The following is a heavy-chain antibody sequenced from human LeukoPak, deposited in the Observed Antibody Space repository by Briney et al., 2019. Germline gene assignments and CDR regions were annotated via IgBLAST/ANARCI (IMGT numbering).Heavy chain of an antibody. CDR2: IYYSGST. CDR1: GGSISSYY. D-gene: IGHD3-22*01. J-gene: IGHJ3*02. V-gene: IGHV4-59*01. CDR3: ARGLGYDSSGYYYEGRLDAFDI. Sequence: PSETLFLTCTVSGGSISSYYWSWIRQPPGKGLEWIGYIYYSGSTNYNPSLKSRVTISVDTSKNQFSLKLSSVTAADTAVYYCARGLGYDSSGYYYEGRLDAFDIWGQGTMVTVSS.